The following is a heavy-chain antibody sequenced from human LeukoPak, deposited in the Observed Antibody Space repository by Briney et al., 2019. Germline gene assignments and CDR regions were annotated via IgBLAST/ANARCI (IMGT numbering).Heavy chain of an antibody. CDR3: ARLGRTYYDFWSGP. J-gene: IGHJ5*02. V-gene: IGHV4-39*01. D-gene: IGHD3-3*01. Sequence: PSESLSLTCTVSGGSISSSTYYWGWIRQPPGKGLEWIGTIYYRGNTYYNPSLKSRVTISVDTSKNQFSLKLTSVNAADTAVYYCARLGRTYYDFWSGPWGQGTLVTVSS. CDR2: IYYRGNT. CDR1: GGSISSSTYY.